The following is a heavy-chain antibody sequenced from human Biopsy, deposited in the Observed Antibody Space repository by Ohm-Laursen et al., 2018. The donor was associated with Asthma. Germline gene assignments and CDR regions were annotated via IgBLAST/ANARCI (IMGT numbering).Heavy chain of an antibody. D-gene: IGHD4-17*01. CDR1: GGYTGSSDHH. CDR3: ARVVSYGDIYFGIDV. Sequence: SQTLSLTCRVSGGYTGSSDHHWAWIRQAPGKGLEWIGFVFWSGNTHYSRSLERRVSISIDTATNEFSMKLWSVTPADTAVYSCARVVSYGDIYFGIDVWGPGNTVVVS. J-gene: IGHJ6*02. V-gene: IGHV4-30-4*01. CDR2: VFWSGNT.